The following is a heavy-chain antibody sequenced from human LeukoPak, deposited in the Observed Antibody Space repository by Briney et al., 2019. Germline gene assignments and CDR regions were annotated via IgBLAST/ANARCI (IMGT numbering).Heavy chain of an antibody. CDR2: IYYTGST. V-gene: IGHV4-39*01. CDR1: GASLSGGTYY. D-gene: IGHD1-26*01. CDR3: ARRGGSGRAFDY. J-gene: IGHJ4*02. Sequence: SETLSLTCSVSGASLSGGTYYWGWIRQPPGKGLERIGSIYYTGSTYDNPSLKSRVTISVDPSKNQFSLKLSSVTAADTSVYYCARRGGSGRAFDYWGQGTLVTVSS.